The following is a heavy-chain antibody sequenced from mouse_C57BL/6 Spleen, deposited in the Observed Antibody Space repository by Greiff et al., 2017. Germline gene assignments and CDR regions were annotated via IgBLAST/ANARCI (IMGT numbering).Heavy chain of an antibody. V-gene: IGHV1-69*01. CDR3: ARETGLLGQKGLFAY. CDR1: GYTFTSYW. J-gene: IGHJ3*01. Sequence: VQLQQPGAELVMPGASVKLSCKASGYTFTSYWMHWVKQRPGQGLEWIGELDPSDSYTNYNQKFKGKSTLTVDKSSSTAYMQISSLTSEDSAVYYCARETGLLGQKGLFAYWGQGTLVTVSA. D-gene: IGHD2-3*01. CDR2: LDPSDSYT.